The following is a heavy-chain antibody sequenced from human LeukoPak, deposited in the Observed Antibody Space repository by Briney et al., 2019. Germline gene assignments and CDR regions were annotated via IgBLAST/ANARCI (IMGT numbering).Heavy chain of an antibody. Sequence: ASVKVSCKASGYTFTGYHMHWVRQAPGQGLEWMGWINHNSGGTNYAQKFQGRVTMTRDTSISTAYMELSRLGSDDTAIYYCARVRGNSGSYSGEEYFDYWGQGTLVTVSS. J-gene: IGHJ4*02. D-gene: IGHD1-26*01. CDR1: GYTFTGYH. V-gene: IGHV1-2*02. CDR3: ARVRGNSGSYSGEEYFDY. CDR2: INHNSGGT.